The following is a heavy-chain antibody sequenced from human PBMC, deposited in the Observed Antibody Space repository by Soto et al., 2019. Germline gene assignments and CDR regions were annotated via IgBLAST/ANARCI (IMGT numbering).Heavy chain of an antibody. D-gene: IGHD2-15*01. CDR3: ARAYCSGGSCYSWYFDY. Sequence: QVQLVQSGAEVKKPGASVKVSCKASGYTFTGYYMHWVRQAPGQGLEWMGWINPNSGGTNYAQKFQGWVTMTRDTSISTAYMELSRLRSDDTAVYYCARAYCSGGSCYSWYFDYWGQGTLVTVSS. CDR1: GYTFTGYY. V-gene: IGHV1-2*04. J-gene: IGHJ4*02. CDR2: INPNSGGT.